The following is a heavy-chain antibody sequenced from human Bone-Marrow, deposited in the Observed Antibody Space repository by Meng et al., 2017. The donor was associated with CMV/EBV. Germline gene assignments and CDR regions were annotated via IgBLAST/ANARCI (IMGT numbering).Heavy chain of an antibody. Sequence: SVKVSCKASGYTFTSYAISWVRQAPGQGLEWMGGIIPILGIANYAQKFQGRVTITADKSTSTAYMELSSLRSEDTAVYYCARGTCIHLRYPFDYWGQGTMVTVYS. CDR1: GYTFTSYA. J-gene: IGHJ4*02. CDR3: ARGTCIHLRYPFDY. CDR2: IIPILGIA. V-gene: IGHV1-69*10. D-gene: IGHD5-18*01.